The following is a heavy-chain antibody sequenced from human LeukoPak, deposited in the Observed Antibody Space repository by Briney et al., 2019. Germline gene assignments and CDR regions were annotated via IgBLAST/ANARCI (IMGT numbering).Heavy chain of an antibody. Sequence: SQTLSLTCAISGDSVSSNSSACNWIRQSPSRGLEWLGRTYYRSKWYNDYAVSVKSRITINPDTSKNQFSLQLNSVTPEDTAVYYCARGGQGDGYSADEAFDFWGQGTMVTVSS. V-gene: IGHV6-1*01. CDR1: GDSVSSNSSA. D-gene: IGHD5-24*01. CDR3: ARGGQGDGYSADEAFDF. CDR2: TYYRSKWYN. J-gene: IGHJ3*01.